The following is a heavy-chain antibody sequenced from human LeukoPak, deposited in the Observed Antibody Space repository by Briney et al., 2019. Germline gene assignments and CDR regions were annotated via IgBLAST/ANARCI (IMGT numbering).Heavy chain of an antibody. V-gene: IGHV3-30*04. J-gene: IGHJ4*02. D-gene: IGHD3-10*01. CDR3: ARELLWFGELLDY. Sequence: GGSLRLSCAASRFTFSSYAMHWVRQAPGKGLEWVAVISYDGSNKYYADSVKGRFTISRDNSKNTLYLQMNSLRAEDTAVYYCARELLWFGELLDYWGQGTLVTVSS. CDR2: ISYDGSNK. CDR1: RFTFSSYA.